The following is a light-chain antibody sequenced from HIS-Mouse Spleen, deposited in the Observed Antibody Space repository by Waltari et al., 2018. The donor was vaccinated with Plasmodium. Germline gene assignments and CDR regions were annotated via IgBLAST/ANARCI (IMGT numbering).Light chain of an antibody. Sequence: DIQMTKSPSPLSASVGERVTITCRSSQSISSWLAWYQKKPGKAPKLLIYKASSLESGVPSRFSGSGSGTEFTLTISSLQPDDFATYYCQQYNSYSRTFGQGTKVEIK. CDR2: KAS. CDR3: QQYNSYSRT. V-gene: IGKV1-5*03. CDR1: QSISSW. J-gene: IGKJ1*01.